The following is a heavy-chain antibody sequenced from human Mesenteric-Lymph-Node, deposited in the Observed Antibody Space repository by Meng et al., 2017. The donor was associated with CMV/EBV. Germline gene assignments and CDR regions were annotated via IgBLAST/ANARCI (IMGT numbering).Heavy chain of an antibody. V-gene: IGHV3-33*06. CDR3: AKDSQPPHLYYYYGMDV. Sequence: GGSLRLSCVVSGFTFSSHGMHWVRQAPGKGLEWVAVIWYDGSNKYYADSVKGRFAISRDNSENTLYLQMNSLRAEDRDVYYCAKDSQPPHLYYYYGMDVWGQGTTVTVSS. J-gene: IGHJ6*02. CDR2: IWYDGSNK. CDR1: GFTFSSHG.